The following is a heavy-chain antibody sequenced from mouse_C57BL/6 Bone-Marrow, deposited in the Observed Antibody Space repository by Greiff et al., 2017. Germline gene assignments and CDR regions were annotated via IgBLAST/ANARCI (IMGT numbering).Heavy chain of an antibody. D-gene: IGHD2-4*01. CDR1: GYTFTSYC. Sequence: QVQLQQPGAELVKPGASVKMSCTASGYTFTSYCITWVKQRPGQGLEWIGDIYPGSGSTNYNAKFKSKATLTVDTSSSTAYLQLSSLTSEDSAVXTCASEGEDYGEFAYWGQGTLVTVSA. CDR3: ASEGEDYGEFAY. J-gene: IGHJ3*01. CDR2: IYPGSGST. V-gene: IGHV1-55*01.